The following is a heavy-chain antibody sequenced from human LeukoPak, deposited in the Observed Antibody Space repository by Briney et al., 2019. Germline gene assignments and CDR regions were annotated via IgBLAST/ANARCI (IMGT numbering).Heavy chain of an antibody. CDR1: GFTFSSYA. J-gene: IGHJ4*02. Sequence: PGGSLRLSCAASGFTFSSYAMSWVRQAPGKGLEWVSAISGSGGSTYYADSVKGRFTISRDNSKNTLYLQMNSLRAEDTAVYYCARDRSNGDYAFDYWGQGALVTVSS. CDR2: ISGSGGST. V-gene: IGHV3-23*01. D-gene: IGHD4-17*01. CDR3: ARDRSNGDYAFDY.